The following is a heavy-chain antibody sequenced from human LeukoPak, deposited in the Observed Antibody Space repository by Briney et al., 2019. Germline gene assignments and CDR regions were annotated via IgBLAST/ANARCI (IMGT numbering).Heavy chain of an antibody. V-gene: IGHV3-11*01. CDR2: ISSSGSTI. CDR1: GFTFSDYY. Sequence: NSGGSLRLSCAASGFTFSDYYMSWIRQAPGKGLEWVSYISSSGSTIYYADSVKGRFTISRDNAKNSLYLQMNSPRAEDTAVYYCARVLRGSYYSDYWGQGTLVTVSS. CDR3: ARVLRGSYYSDY. J-gene: IGHJ4*02. D-gene: IGHD1-26*01.